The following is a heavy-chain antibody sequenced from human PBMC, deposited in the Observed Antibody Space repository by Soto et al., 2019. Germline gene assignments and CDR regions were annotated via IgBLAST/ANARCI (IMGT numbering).Heavy chain of an antibody. Sequence: ASVKVSCKASGYTFTSYDINWVRQATGQGLEWMGWMNPNSGNTGYAQKFQGRVTMTRNTSISTAYMELSSLRSEDTAVYYCARGSTMVRGTIYGLGYWGQGTLVTVSS. CDR2: MNPNSGNT. CDR1: GYTFTSYD. CDR3: ARGSTMVRGTIYGLGY. D-gene: IGHD3-10*01. J-gene: IGHJ4*02. V-gene: IGHV1-8*01.